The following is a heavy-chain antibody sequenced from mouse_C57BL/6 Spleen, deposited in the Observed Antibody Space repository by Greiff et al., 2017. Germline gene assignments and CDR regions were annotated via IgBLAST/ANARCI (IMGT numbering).Heavy chain of an antibody. V-gene: IGHV1-59*01. CDR2: IDPSDSYT. CDR1: GYTFTSYW. J-gene: IGHJ2*01. D-gene: IGHD1-1*01. CDR3: ASPIYYYGSSYFDY. Sequence: QVQLQQPGAELVRPGTSVKLSCKASGYTFTSYWMHWVKQRPGQGLEWIGVIDPSDSYTNYNQKFTGKATLTVDTSSSTAYMQLSSLTSEDSAVYYCASPIYYYGSSYFDYWGQGTTLTVSS.